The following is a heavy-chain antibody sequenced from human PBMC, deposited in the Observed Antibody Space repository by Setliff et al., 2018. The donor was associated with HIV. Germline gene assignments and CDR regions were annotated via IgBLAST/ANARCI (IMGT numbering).Heavy chain of an antibody. Sequence: SETLSLTCAVYGESFSGYFWSWSRQPPGKGLEWIGEINHSGSTNYNPSLKSRVSISVATSKNQFSLKLTSVTAADTAVYYCATGITMAPDYWGQGSLVTVSS. D-gene: IGHD1-20*01. CDR2: INHSGST. J-gene: IGHJ4*02. V-gene: IGHV4-34*01. CDR1: GESFSGYF. CDR3: ATGITMAPDY.